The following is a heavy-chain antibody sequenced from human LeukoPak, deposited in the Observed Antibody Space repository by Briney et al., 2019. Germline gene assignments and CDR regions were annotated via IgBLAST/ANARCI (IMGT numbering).Heavy chain of an antibody. D-gene: IGHD6-6*01. CDR1: GFTFSSNY. CDR2: IYSGGST. J-gene: IGHJ4*02. CDR3: AGGIAARPRIFDY. V-gene: IGHV3-66*02. Sequence: GGSLRLSCAASGFTFSSNYMSWVRQAPGKGLEWVSVIYSGGSTYYADSVKGRFTISRDNSKNTLYLQMNSLRAEDTAVYYCAGGIAARPRIFDYWGQGTLVTVSS.